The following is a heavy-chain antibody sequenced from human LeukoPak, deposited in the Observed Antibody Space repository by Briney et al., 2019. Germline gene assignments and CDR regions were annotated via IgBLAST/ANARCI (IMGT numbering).Heavy chain of an antibody. CDR1: GFTFSSSA. V-gene: IGHV3-23*01. Sequence: GGSLRLSCAVSGFTFSSSAMSWVRQAPGKGLEWVSAISGSGGSTYSADSVKGRFTISRDNSKNTLYLKMNRLRVEDTAVYYCAKGVGATPFDYWGQGTLVTVSS. CDR2: ISGSGGST. J-gene: IGHJ4*02. D-gene: IGHD1-26*01. CDR3: AKGVGATPFDY.